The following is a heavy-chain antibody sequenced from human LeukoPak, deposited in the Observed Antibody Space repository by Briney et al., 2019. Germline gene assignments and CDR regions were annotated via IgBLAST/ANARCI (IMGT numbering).Heavy chain of an antibody. CDR2: IYYSGST. CDR3: ARYGAPWGEPGGGY. J-gene: IGHJ4*02. D-gene: IGHD3-16*01. V-gene: IGHV4-39*01. Sequence: SETLSLTCTVSGGSISSSSYYWGWIRQPPGKGLEWIGSIYYSGSTYYNPSLKSRVTISVDTSKNQFSLKLSSVTAADTAVYYCARYGAPWGEPGGGYWGQGTLVTVSS. CDR1: GGSISSSSYY.